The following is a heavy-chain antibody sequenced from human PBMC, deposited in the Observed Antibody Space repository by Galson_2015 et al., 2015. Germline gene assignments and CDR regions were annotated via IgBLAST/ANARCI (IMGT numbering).Heavy chain of an antibody. CDR3: AKRVHSSSWYAAFDI. Sequence: SLRLSCAASRFTFSSYGMSWVRQAPGKGLEWVSAISGSGDYTYYADSVKGRFTISRGNSKNTLYLQMNSLRAEDTAVYHCAKRVHSSSWYAAFDIWGQGTTVTVSS. V-gene: IGHV3-23*01. J-gene: IGHJ3*02. D-gene: IGHD6-13*01. CDR1: RFTFSSYG. CDR2: ISGSGDYT.